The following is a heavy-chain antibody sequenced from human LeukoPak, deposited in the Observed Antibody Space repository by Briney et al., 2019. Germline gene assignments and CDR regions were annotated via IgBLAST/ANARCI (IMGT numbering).Heavy chain of an antibody. J-gene: IGHJ4*02. D-gene: IGHD2-2*02. V-gene: IGHV3-21*01. CDR2: ISSSSSYI. CDR1: GFTFSSYS. Sequence: GGSLRLSCAASGFTFSSYSMNWVRQAPGKGLEWVSSISSSSSYIYYADSVKGRFTISRDNAKNSLYLQMNSLRAEDTAVYYCASSHCSSTSCYTWGFDYWGQGTLVTVSS. CDR3: ASSHCSSTSCYTWGFDY.